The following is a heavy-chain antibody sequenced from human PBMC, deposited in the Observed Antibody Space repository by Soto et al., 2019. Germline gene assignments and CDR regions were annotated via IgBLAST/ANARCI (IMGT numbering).Heavy chain of an antibody. CDR1: GYTFTGYY. Sequence: QVQLVQSGAEVKKPGASEKVSCKASGYTFTGYYMHWVRQAPGQGLEWMGWINPNSGGTNYAQKFQGRVTMTRDTSISTAYMELSRLRSDDTAVYYCARDSPVYSSSWLGFDPWGQGTLVTVSS. CDR2: INPNSGGT. J-gene: IGHJ5*02. CDR3: ARDSPVYSSSWLGFDP. D-gene: IGHD6-13*01. V-gene: IGHV1-2*02.